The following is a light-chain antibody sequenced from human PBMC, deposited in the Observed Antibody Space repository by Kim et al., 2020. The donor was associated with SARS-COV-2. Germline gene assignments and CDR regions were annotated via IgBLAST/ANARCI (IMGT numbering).Light chain of an antibody. CDR2: QHT. V-gene: IGLV3-1*01. J-gene: IGLJ2*01. Sequence: SVSPGQTASISCSGDKLGDNYASWFQQKAGQSPVLVIYQHTKQPSGIPERFSGSSSGNTATLTISGTQAMDEADYYCQAWDTTTAVFGGGTQLTVL. CDR1: KLGDNY. CDR3: QAWDTTTAV.